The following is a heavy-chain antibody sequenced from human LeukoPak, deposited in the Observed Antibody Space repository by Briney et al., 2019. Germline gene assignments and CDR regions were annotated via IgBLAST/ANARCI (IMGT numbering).Heavy chain of an antibody. V-gene: IGHV4-39*01. Sequence: SETLSLTCTVSGGSISSSSCYWGWIRQPPGKGLEWIGSIYYSGSTYYNPSLKSRVTIPVDTSKNQFSLKLSSVTAADTAVYYCAAPTAMGPYYYYGMDVWGQGTTVTVSS. CDR2: IYYSGST. D-gene: IGHD5-18*01. CDR3: AAPTAMGPYYYYGMDV. CDR1: GGSISSSSCY. J-gene: IGHJ6*02.